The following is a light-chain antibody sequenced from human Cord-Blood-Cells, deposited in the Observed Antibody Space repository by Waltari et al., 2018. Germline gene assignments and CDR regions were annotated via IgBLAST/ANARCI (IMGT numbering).Light chain of an antibody. CDR3: QQYGSSPLIT. Sequence: EIVLTQSPGTLSLSPGVRATLPCRASPWVSSSYLAWYQQKPGQAPRLLIYGASSRATCSPDRFSGSGSGTDFTLTISRLEPEDFAVYYCQQYGSSPLITFGPGTKVDIK. CDR1: PWVSSSY. J-gene: IGKJ3*01. V-gene: IGKV3-20*01. CDR2: GAS.